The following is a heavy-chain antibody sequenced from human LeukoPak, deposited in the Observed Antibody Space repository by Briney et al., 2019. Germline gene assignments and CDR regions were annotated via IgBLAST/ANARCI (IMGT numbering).Heavy chain of an antibody. V-gene: IGHV3-48*04. CDR3: ARGRGDILTGYYPRLNWFDP. D-gene: IGHD3-9*01. Sequence: GGSLRLSCAASGFTFSDYSMNWVRQAPGKGLEWVSYISSSSSTIYYADSVKGRFTISRDNAKNSLYLQMNSLRAEDTAVYYCARGRGDILTGYYPRLNWFDPWGQGTLVTVSS. CDR1: GFTFSDYS. J-gene: IGHJ5*02. CDR2: ISSSSSTI.